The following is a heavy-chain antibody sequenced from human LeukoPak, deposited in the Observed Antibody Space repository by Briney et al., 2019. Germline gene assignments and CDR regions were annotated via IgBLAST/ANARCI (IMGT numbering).Heavy chain of an antibody. J-gene: IGHJ4*02. CDR1: GFTFSNYG. V-gene: IGHV3-30*02. D-gene: IGHD2-2*01. CDR2: IGYDGSSK. CDR3: AKVLPGSCSSISCPFDY. Sequence: GGSLRLSCAASGFTFSNYGTNWVRQAPGKGLEWVTKIGYDGSSKFYGDSVKGRFIISRDNSKNTLYLQMNSLRAEDTAVYYCAKVLPGSCSSISCPFDYWGQGTLITVSS.